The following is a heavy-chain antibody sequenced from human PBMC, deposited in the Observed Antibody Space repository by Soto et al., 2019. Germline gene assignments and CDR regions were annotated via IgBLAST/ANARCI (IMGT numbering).Heavy chain of an antibody. D-gene: IGHD2-15*01. J-gene: IGHJ4*02. CDR3: ARAGGLLLDY. CDR2: ISYDGSNK. CDR1: EFTFSSYA. V-gene: IGHV3-30-3*01. Sequence: QVQLVESGGGVVQPGRSLRLSGAASEFTFSSYAMHWVRQAPGKGLEWVAVISYDGSNKYYADSVKGRCTISRDISKNMLYLQMTRLRAEATAVYYCARAGGLLLDYWGQGTLVTVAS.